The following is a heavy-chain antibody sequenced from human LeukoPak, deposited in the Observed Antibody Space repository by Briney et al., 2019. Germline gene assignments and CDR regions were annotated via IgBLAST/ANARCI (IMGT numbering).Heavy chain of an antibody. D-gene: IGHD3-22*01. CDR1: GYTFTSFF. J-gene: IGHJ5*02. CDR3: ARNYYDSSGYYTGENWFDP. Sequence: ASVKVSCKASGYTFTSFFMHWVRQALGQGLEWMGVIHPSGGSTTYAQKFQGRVTMTGDTSTSTVYMELSSLKSEDTAVYYCARNYYDSSGYYTGENWFDPWGQGTLVTVSS. V-gene: IGHV1-46*01. CDR2: IHPSGGST.